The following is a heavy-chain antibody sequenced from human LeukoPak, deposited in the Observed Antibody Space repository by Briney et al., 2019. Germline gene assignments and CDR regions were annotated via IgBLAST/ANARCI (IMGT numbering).Heavy chain of an antibody. V-gene: IGHV3-74*01. CDR3: ARDSPTRGDAFDI. Sequence: GGSLRLSCAASGFIFSSYWIHWVRQAPGKGLVWVSRINPDGSSTTYADSVRGRFTISRDNAKNTLYLQMNSLRAEDTAVYYCARDSPTRGDAFDIWGQGTMVTVSS. CDR2: INPDGSST. CDR1: GFIFSSYW. J-gene: IGHJ3*02. D-gene: IGHD3-16*01.